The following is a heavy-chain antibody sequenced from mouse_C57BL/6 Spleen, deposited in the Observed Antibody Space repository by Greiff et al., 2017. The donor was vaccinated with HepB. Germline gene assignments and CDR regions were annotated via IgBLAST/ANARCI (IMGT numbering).Heavy chain of an antibody. CDR3: ASPDSSGYEAWFAY. D-gene: IGHD3-2*02. CDR1: GFTFTDYY. J-gene: IGHJ3*01. V-gene: IGHV7-3*01. CDR2: IRNKANGYTT. Sequence: EVKLVESGGGLVQPGGSLSLSCAASGFTFTDYYMSWVRQPPGKALEWLGFIRNKANGYTTEYSASVKGRFTISRDNSQSILYLQMNALRAEDSDTYYCASPDSSGYEAWFAYWGQGTLVTVSA.